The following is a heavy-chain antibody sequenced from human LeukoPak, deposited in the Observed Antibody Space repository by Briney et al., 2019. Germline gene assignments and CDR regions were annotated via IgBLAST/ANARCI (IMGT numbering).Heavy chain of an antibody. CDR1: GFTFSSYA. J-gene: IGHJ4*02. Sequence: GGSLRLSCAASGFTFSSYAMHWVRQAPGKGLAAISSNGGSTYYANSVKGRFTISRDNSKNTLYLQMGSLRAEDMAVYYCARDRDRYYYGSGSYNYFDYWGQGTLVTVSS. CDR3: ARDRDRYYYGSGSYNYFDY. CDR2: ISSNGGST. V-gene: IGHV3-64*01. D-gene: IGHD3-10*01.